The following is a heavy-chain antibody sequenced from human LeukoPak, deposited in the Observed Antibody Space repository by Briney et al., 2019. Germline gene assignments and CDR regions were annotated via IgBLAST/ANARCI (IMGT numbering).Heavy chain of an antibody. Sequence: GRSLRLSCAASGFTFSSYAMHWVRQAPGKGLEWVAVISYDGSNKYYADSVKGRFTISRDNSKNTLYLQMNRLRAEDTAVYYCARDTVSFYYFDYWGQGTLVTVSS. CDR1: GFTFSSYA. V-gene: IGHV3-30-3*01. CDR3: ARDTVSFYYFDY. CDR2: ISYDGSNK. D-gene: IGHD4-17*01. J-gene: IGHJ4*02.